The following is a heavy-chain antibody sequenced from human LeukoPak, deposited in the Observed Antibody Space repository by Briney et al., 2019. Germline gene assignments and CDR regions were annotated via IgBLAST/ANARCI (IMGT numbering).Heavy chain of an antibody. CDR2: IRYDGSNK. Sequence: GGSLRLSCAASGFTFSSYGMHWVRQAPGKGLEWVAFIRYDGSNKYYADSVKGRFTISRDNSMNTLYLQMNSLRAEDTALYYCAKVKEEHQRAYYFDYWGQGTLVTVSS. CDR3: AKVKEEHQRAYYFDY. CDR1: GFTFSSYG. J-gene: IGHJ4*02. D-gene: IGHD1-26*01. V-gene: IGHV3-30*02.